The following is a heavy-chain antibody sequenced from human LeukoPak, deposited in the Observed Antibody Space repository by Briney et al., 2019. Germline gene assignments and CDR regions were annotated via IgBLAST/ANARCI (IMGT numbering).Heavy chain of an antibody. CDR1: GFTFSNYA. CDR2: IDGYADNT. V-gene: IGHV3-23*01. CDR3: AKETVAAPPIDY. Sequence: PGGSLRLSCAASGFTFSNYAMTWVRQAPGQGLEWVSAIDGYADNTYYADSVKGRFTISRDNAQSTLSLQMTSLRVEDTGVYYCAKETVAAPPIDYWGQGTLVTVSS. D-gene: IGHD6-19*01. J-gene: IGHJ4*02.